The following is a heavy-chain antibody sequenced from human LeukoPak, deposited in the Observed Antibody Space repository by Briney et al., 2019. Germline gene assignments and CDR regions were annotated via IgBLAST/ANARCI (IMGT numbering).Heavy chain of an antibody. CDR1: GYTFTSYG. CDR3: ARVSTGFDAFDI. Sequence: ASVKVSCKASGYTFTSYGISWVRQAPGQGLEWMGWISAYNGNTNYAQKFQGRVTITADESTSTAYMELSSLRSEDTAVYYCARVSTGFDAFDIWGQGTMVTVSS. D-gene: IGHD1-1*01. V-gene: IGHV1-18*01. CDR2: ISAYNGNT. J-gene: IGHJ3*02.